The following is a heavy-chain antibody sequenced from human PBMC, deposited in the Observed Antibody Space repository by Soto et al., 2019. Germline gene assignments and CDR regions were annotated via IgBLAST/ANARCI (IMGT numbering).Heavy chain of an antibody. CDR1: GGSFSGYY. CDR3: ARVRNWKYALDY. V-gene: IGHV4-34*01. D-gene: IGHD1-7*01. Sequence: XTPVLPCAVYGGSFSGYYWSWIRQPPGKGLEWIGEINHSGSTSYNPSLKSRVTISVDTSKNQFSLKLSSGTAADTAVYYCARVRNWKYALDYWGQGTLVTVSS. CDR2: INHSGST. J-gene: IGHJ4*02.